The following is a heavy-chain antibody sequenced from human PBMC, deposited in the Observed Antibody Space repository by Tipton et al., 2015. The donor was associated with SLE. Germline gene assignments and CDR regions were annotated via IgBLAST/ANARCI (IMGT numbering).Heavy chain of an antibody. V-gene: IGHV3-23*01. CDR2: ISGSGGST. J-gene: IGHJ4*02. Sequence: SSSSYYWGWIRQPPGKGLEWVSAISGSGGSTYYADSVKGRFTISRDNSKNTLYLQMNSLRAEDTAVYYCALPAQYWGQGTLVTVSS. CDR3: ALPAQY. CDR1: SSSSYY.